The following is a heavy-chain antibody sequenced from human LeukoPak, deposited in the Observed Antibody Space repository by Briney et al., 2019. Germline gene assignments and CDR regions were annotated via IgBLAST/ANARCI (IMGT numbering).Heavy chain of an antibody. CDR3: AKYSSFSSASCYPST. D-gene: IGHD2-2*01. CDR2: ISGSGGST. Sequence: PGGSLGLSHAASGFTFNSYALSGVRQDPGMGLEWGSAISGSGGSTYYAEAVKGRITISRDNSKNTLYLQMNSLRCGDTAVYYCAKYSSFSSASCYPSTWGQGTLVTVSS. V-gene: IGHV3-23*01. J-gene: IGHJ5*02. CDR1: GFTFNSYA.